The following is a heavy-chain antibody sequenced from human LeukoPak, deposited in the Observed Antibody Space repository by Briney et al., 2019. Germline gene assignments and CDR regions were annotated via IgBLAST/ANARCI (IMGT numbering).Heavy chain of an antibody. CDR2: IYHSGGT. J-gene: IGHJ6*02. D-gene: IGHD2-15*01. CDR1: GGSISSSNW. V-gene: IGHV4-4*02. CDR3: AREGCSGGSCYYYYGMDV. Sequence: SGTLSLTCAVSGGSISSSNWWSWVRQPPGKGLEWIGEIYHSGGTNYNPSIKSRVTISVDKSKNQFSLKLSSVTAADTAVYYCAREGCSGGSCYYYYGMDVWGQGTTVTVSS.